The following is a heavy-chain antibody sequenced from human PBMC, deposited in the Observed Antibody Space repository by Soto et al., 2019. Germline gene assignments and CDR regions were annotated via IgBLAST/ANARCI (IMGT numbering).Heavy chain of an antibody. CDR3: ARDPGRGYFDY. Sequence: GGSLRLSCAASGFTFSSYGMHWVRQAPGKGLEWVAVIWYDGSNKYYADSVKGRFTISRDNSKNTLYLQMNSLRAEDTAVYYCARDPGRGYFDYWGQGTLVTVAS. J-gene: IGHJ4*02. CDR1: GFTFSSYG. CDR2: IWYDGSNK. D-gene: IGHD3-10*01. V-gene: IGHV3-33*01.